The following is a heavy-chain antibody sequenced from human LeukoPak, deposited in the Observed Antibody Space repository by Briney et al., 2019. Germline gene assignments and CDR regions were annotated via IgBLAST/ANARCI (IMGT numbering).Heavy chain of an antibody. CDR3: ANSRKDILTGYIDY. J-gene: IGHJ4*02. D-gene: IGHD3-9*01. CDR2: IRYEGSDK. CDR1: GFTFSDYG. Sequence: GSLRLSCAASGFTFSDYGMHWVRQAPGKGLEWVAFIRYEGSDKYYADSVKGRFTISRDNSKNTLYLQMNSLRAEDTAVYYCANSRKDILTGYIDYWGQGTLVTVSS. V-gene: IGHV3-30*02.